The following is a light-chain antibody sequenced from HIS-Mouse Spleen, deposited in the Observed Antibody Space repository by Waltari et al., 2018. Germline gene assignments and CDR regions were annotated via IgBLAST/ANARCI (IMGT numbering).Light chain of an antibody. CDR1: SSDVGSYNL. CDR3: CSYAGSSTFWV. CDR2: EGS. J-gene: IGLJ3*02. V-gene: IGLV2-23*01. Sequence: QSALTQPASVSGSPGQSITISCTGTSSDVGSYNLVSWYQQHPGKAPKLMIYEGSKRRSGVSMRLSGSKSGNTAALTIAGLQAEDEADYYCCSYAGSSTFWVFGGGTKLTVL.